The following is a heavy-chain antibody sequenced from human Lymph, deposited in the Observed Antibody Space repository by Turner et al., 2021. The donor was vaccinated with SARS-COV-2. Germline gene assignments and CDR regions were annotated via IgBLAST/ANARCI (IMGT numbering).Heavy chain of an antibody. V-gene: IGHV3-7*03. CDR1: GFTFSSYW. CDR2: IKQDGSEK. CDR3: ARVGVRFEWSDGYHYYYAMDV. J-gene: IGHJ6*02. D-gene: IGHD3-3*01. Sequence: EVQLVESGGGLVQPGGSVRLSCAASGFTFSSYWMSWVRQAPGKGLEWVSNIKQDGSEKYYVDSVKGRFTISRDNAKNSLYLQMNSLRADDTAVYFCARVGVRFEWSDGYHYYYAMDVWGQGTTVTVSS.